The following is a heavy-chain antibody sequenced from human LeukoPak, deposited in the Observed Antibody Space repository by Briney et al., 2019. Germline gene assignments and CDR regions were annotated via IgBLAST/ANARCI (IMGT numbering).Heavy chain of an antibody. CDR2: IYYSGST. V-gene: IGHV4-39*07. CDR3: ARFASGWQRGDFDY. Sequence: SETLSLTCTVSGGSISSSSYYWGWIRQPPGKGLEWIGSIYYSGSTNYNPSLKSRVTISVDTSKNQFSLKLSSVTAADTAVYYCARFASGWQRGDFDYWGQGTLVTVSS. D-gene: IGHD6-19*01. J-gene: IGHJ4*02. CDR1: GGSISSSSYY.